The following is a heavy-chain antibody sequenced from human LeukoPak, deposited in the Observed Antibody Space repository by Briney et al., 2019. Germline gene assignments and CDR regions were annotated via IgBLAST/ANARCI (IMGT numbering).Heavy chain of an antibody. Sequence: GGSLRLXCAASGFTFSSYSMNWVRQAPGKGLEWVSSIGSRSTYTYSADSVKGRFTISRDNAKNSLYLQMNSLRAGDTAVYYCARGGLNFDAFDIWGQGTMVTVSS. V-gene: IGHV3-21*01. CDR3: ARGGLNFDAFDI. CDR2: IGSRSTYT. D-gene: IGHD1-7*01. J-gene: IGHJ3*02. CDR1: GFTFSSYS.